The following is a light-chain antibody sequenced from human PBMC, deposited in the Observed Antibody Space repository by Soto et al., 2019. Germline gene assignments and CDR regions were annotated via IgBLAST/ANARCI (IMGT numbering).Light chain of an antibody. J-gene: IGKJ2*01. V-gene: IGKV3-20*01. CDR2: GTS. Sequence: EVVLTQSPDTLSLSPGETATLSYRASQAVTGNYLAWYQQKPGQAPRLLIYGTSNRATGIPDRFSGSGSGTDFTLTISRLEPEDFAVYYCQQCGPSLRYTFGQGTKLEIK. CDR3: QQCGPSLRYT. CDR1: QAVTGNY.